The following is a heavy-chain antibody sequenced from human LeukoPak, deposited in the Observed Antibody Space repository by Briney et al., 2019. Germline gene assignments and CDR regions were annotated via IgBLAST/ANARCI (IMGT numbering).Heavy chain of an antibody. Sequence: PGGSLRLSCAASGLTFSSFGMSWVRQAPGKGLEWVSSISGNDGSTYYADSMRARFTISRDNSKNTPYLQMNSLRAEDTAVYYCAKGEYSSSWYLGIYCGQGTLVTVSS. D-gene: IGHD6-13*01. J-gene: IGHJ4*02. CDR1: GLTFSSFG. CDR3: AKGEYSSSWYLGIY. V-gene: IGHV3-23*01. CDR2: ISGNDGST.